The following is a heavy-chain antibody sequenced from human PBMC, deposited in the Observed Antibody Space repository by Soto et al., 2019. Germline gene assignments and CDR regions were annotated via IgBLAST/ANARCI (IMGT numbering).Heavy chain of an antibody. V-gene: IGHV1-2*04. CDR3: ARDLGTYEYGSALNYMDV. Sequence: ASVKVSCKASGYTFTGYYMHWVRQAPGQGLEWMGWINPNSGGTNYAQKFQGWVTMTRDTSISTAYMELSRLRSDDTAVYYCARDLGTYEYGSALNYMDVWGKGTTVTVSS. J-gene: IGHJ6*03. D-gene: IGHD3-10*01. CDR1: GYTFTGYY. CDR2: INPNSGGT.